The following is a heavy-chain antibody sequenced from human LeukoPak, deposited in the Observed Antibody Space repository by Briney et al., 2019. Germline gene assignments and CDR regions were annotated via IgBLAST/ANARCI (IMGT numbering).Heavy chain of an antibody. CDR2: IKQDGSEK. J-gene: IGHJ6*03. D-gene: IGHD6-13*01. CDR1: GFTFSSYW. Sequence: GGSLRLSCAASGFTFSSYWMSWVRQAPGKGLEWVANIKQDGSEKYYVDSVKGRFTISRDNAKNSLYLQMNSLRAEASAVYYCASVAAAGKSVYYYMDVWGKGTTVTVSS. V-gene: IGHV3-7*01. CDR3: ASVAAAGKSVYYYMDV.